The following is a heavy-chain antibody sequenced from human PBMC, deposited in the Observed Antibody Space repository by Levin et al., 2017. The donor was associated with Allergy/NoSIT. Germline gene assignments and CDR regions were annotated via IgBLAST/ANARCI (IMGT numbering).Heavy chain of an antibody. CDR1: GFTFSSYW. J-gene: IGHJ6*03. CDR3: AREGGFYSNYEWWVGSHYYMDV. Sequence: GESLKISCAASGFTFSSYWMSWVRQAPGKGLEWVANIKQDGSEKYYVDSVKGRFTISRDNAKNSLYLQMNSLRAEDTAVYYCAREGGFYSNYEWWVGSHYYMDVWGKGTTVTVSS. D-gene: IGHD4-11*01. CDR2: IKQDGSEK. V-gene: IGHV3-7*01.